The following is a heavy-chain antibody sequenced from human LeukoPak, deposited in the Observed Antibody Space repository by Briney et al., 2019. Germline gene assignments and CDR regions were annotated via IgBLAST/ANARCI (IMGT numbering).Heavy chain of an antibody. J-gene: IGHJ4*02. Sequence: GGSLRLSCAASGFTVRNNYMSWVRQAPGKGLEWVSVIYSGDARYYADSVKGRFTMSRDNSKNTLYLQMNSLRTEDTAVYYCMSPMTTVPSRDYWGQGTLVTVSS. D-gene: IGHD4-17*01. CDR2: IYSGDAR. CDR3: MSPMTTVPSRDY. V-gene: IGHV3-53*01. CDR1: GFTVRNNY.